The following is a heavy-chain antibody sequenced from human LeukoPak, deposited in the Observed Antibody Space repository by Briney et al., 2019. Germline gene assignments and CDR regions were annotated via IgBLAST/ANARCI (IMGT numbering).Heavy chain of an antibody. Sequence: GGSLRLSCEASGFTFNNYVMTWVRQAPGKGLEWVSSISASAAMTYYADSVNGRFTVSRDNSNNRLYLHMSGLTAADTAIYYCAKDRSIGTYYTFDHWGQGTLVTVSS. CDR3: AKDRSIGTYYTFDH. CDR2: ISASAAMT. CDR1: GFTFNNYV. J-gene: IGHJ4*02. V-gene: IGHV3-23*01. D-gene: IGHD1-26*01.